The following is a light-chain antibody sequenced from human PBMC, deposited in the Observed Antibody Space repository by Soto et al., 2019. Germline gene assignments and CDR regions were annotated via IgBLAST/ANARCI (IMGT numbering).Light chain of an antibody. CDR2: EVS. CDR1: SSEVGGYNY. Sequence: QAVVTQPPSASGSPGQSVTISWTGTSSEVGGYNYVSWYQQHPGKAPKLMIYEVSKRPSGVPDRFSGSKSGNTASLSVSGLQTEDEADYYCSSYAGSNNFVVFGGGTKLTVL. V-gene: IGLV2-8*01. CDR3: SSYAGSNNFVV. J-gene: IGLJ2*01.